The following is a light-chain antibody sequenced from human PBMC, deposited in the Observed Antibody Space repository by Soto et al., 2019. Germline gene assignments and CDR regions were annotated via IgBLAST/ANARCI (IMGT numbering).Light chain of an antibody. Sequence: QSVLTQPPSASGSPGQSVTISCTGTSSDVGGYNYVSWYQQHPGKAPKLIIYEVSKRPSGVPDRFSGSKSANTASLTVSGLQAEDEADYYCSSYAGSNSFDVVFGGGTKLTVL. J-gene: IGLJ2*01. V-gene: IGLV2-8*01. CDR2: EVS. CDR1: SSDVGGYNY. CDR3: SSYAGSNSFDVV.